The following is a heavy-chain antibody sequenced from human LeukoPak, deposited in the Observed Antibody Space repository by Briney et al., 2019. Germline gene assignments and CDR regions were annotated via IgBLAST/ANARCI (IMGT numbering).Heavy chain of an antibody. D-gene: IGHD3-3*01. CDR2: ISSSGSTI. CDR3: ARVGVRFLEWDWFDP. J-gene: IGHJ5*02. CDR1: GFTFSNYY. V-gene: IGHV3-11*04. Sequence: GGSLRLSCAASGFTFSNYYMSWIRQAPGKGLEWVSYISSSGSTIYYADSVKGRFTISRDNAKNSLYLQMNSLRAEDTAVYYCARVGVRFLEWDWFDPWGQGNLVTVSS.